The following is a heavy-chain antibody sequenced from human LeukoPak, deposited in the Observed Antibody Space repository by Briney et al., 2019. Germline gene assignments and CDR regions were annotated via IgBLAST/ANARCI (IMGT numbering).Heavy chain of an antibody. J-gene: IGHJ4*02. Sequence: PGGSLRLSCAASGFTFSSYAMSWVRQAPGKGLEWVSAISGSGGSTYYADSVKGRFTISRDNSKNTLYLQMNSLRAEDTAVYYCAKDHTLGYCSSTSCSGFDYWGQGTLVTVSS. CDR1: GFTFSSYA. V-gene: IGHV3-23*01. D-gene: IGHD2-2*01. CDR2: ISGSGGST. CDR3: AKDHTLGYCSSTSCSGFDY.